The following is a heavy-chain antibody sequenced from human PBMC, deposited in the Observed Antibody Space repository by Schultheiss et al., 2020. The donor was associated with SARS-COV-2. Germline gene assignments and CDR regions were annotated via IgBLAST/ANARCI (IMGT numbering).Heavy chain of an antibody. Sequence: GSLRLSCAASGFTFSNYNMNWVRQAPGKGLEWVSSISSSSSYIYYADSVKGRFTISRDNAKNSLYLQMNSLRAEDTAVYYCARGLEYCSSTSCYLKIRLSLRFDPWGQGTLVTVSS. V-gene: IGHV3-21*04. J-gene: IGHJ5*02. CDR1: GFTFSNYN. CDR3: ARGLEYCSSTSCYLKIRLSLRFDP. CDR2: ISSSSSYI. D-gene: IGHD2-2*01.